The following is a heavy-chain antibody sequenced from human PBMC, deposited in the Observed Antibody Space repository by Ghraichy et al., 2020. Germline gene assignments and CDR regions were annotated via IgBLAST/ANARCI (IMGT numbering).Heavy chain of an antibody. J-gene: IGHJ2*01. D-gene: IGHD1-26*01. V-gene: IGHV1-18*01. CDR3: ARDGWSPKWYYDL. Sequence: ASVKVSCKASGYTFSNYGISWVRQAPGQGLEWMGWISAYDGNTNYAQELQGRVTMTTDTSTSTAYMEMRSLRSDDTAVYFCARDGWSPKWYYDLWGRGTLVTVSS. CDR2: ISAYDGNT. CDR1: GYTFSNYG.